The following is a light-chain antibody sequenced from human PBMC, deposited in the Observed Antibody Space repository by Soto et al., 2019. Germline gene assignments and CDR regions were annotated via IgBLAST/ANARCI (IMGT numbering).Light chain of an antibody. CDR2: AES. Sequence: DIPMTQSPSSLSASVGDRVTITCRASQSISSYLNWYQQKPGKAPKLLIYAESSLQSGVPSSFCGSGSGTDITLTIRRLHHEDLATYYCPQSYSTPEVNFGQGTTLKSK. CDR1: QSISSY. J-gene: IGKJ2*01. CDR3: PQSYSTPEVN. V-gene: IGKV1-39*01.